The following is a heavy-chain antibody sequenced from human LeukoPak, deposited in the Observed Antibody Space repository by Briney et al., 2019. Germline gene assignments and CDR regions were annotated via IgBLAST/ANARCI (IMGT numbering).Heavy chain of an antibody. CDR3: TTASGSYPTDY. CDR1: GFTFSSYA. CDR2: IKSKTDGGTT. V-gene: IGHV3-15*01. J-gene: IGHJ4*02. Sequence: GGSLRLSCAASGFTFSSYAMSWVRQAPGKGLEWVGRIKSKTDGGTTDYAAPVKGRFTISRDDSKNTLYLQMNSLKTEDTAVYYCTTASGSYPTDYWGQGTLVTVSS. D-gene: IGHD1-26*01.